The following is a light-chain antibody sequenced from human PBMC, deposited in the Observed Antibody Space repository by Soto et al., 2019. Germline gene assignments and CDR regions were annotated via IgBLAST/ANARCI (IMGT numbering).Light chain of an antibody. Sequence: DIQMTQSPSSLSASVGDRVTITCRASQGISNYLAWYQQKPGKVPKLLIYAASTLQSGVPSRFSGSGSGTDFTITISSLQTEDVATYYCQKYNSAPAPFGPGTRLEIK. CDR1: QGISNY. J-gene: IGKJ5*01. V-gene: IGKV1-27*01. CDR3: QKYNSAPAP. CDR2: AAS.